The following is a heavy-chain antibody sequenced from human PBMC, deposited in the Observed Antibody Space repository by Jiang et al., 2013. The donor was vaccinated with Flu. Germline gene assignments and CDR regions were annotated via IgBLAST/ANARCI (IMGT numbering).Heavy chain of an antibody. Sequence: QPAGKGLEWIGRIYTSGSTNYNPSLKSRVTISVDTSKNQFSLKLSSVTAADTAVYYCARRDVVPAAGDAFDIWGQGTMVTVSS. V-gene: IGHV4-61*02. D-gene: IGHD2-2*01. CDR2: IYTSGST. J-gene: IGHJ3*02. CDR3: ARRDVVPAAGDAFDI.